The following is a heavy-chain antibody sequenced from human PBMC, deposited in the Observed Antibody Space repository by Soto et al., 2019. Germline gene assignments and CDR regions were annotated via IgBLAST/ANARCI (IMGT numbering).Heavy chain of an antibody. CDR1: GYTLTDYY. CDR2: INPHTGDT. Sequence: ASVKVSFKTSGYTLTDYYMHWVRQAPGQGLEWMAWINPHTGDTGIAERFQGGVTMTRDTSTNTAHMGLTSLTSDDTAIYYCAREGGAAPGARREWYLDLWGRGSLVTVSS. CDR3: AREGGAAPGARREWYLDL. D-gene: IGHD6-25*01. V-gene: IGHV1-2*02. J-gene: IGHJ2*01.